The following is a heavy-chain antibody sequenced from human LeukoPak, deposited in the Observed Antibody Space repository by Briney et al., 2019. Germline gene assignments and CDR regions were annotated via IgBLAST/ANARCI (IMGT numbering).Heavy chain of an antibody. V-gene: IGHV4-39*07. D-gene: IGHD6-13*01. Sequence: PSETLSLTCTVSGGSISSSSYYWSWIRQPPGKGLEWIGEINHSGSTNYNPSLKSRVTISVDTSKNQFSLKLSSVTAADTAVYYCARATSFRGSSWIAWGQGTLVTVSS. CDR3: ARATSFRGSSWIA. CDR1: GGSISSSSYY. J-gene: IGHJ5*02. CDR2: INHSGST.